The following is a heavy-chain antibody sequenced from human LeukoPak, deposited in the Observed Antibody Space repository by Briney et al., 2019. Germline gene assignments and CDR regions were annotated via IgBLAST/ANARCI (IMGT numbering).Heavy chain of an antibody. D-gene: IGHD5-12*01. CDR2: ISSSSSYI. J-gene: IGHJ6*03. CDR3: ASGRPRSSGYDWKTYYMDV. V-gene: IGHV3-21*01. CDR1: GFTFSSYS. Sequence: PGGSLRLSCAASGFTFSSYSMNWVRQAPGKGLEWVSSISSSSSYIYYADSVKGRFTISRDNAKNSLYLQMNSLRAEDTAVYYCASGRPRSSGYDWKTYYMDVWGKGTTVTVSS.